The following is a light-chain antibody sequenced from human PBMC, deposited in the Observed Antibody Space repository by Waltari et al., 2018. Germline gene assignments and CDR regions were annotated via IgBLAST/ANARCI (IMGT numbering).Light chain of an antibody. Sequence: DIVMTQSPLSLPVTPGEPASISCRSSQSLLNSNGYTYFDWYLQKPGHAPQLLIYLGSNRASGVPERFSGSGSGTDFTLKISRVEAEDVGVYYCMQALHTPYTFGQGTKLEIK. CDR1: QSLLNSNGYTY. J-gene: IGKJ2*01. V-gene: IGKV2-28*01. CDR2: LGS. CDR3: MQALHTPYT.